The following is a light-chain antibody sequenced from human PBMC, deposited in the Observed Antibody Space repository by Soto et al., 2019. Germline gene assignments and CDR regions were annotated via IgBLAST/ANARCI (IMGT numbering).Light chain of an antibody. V-gene: IGLV1-44*01. CDR2: SNN. CDR1: SSNIGSHT. Sequence: QSVLTQPPSASWTPGQRVTISCSGSSSNIGSHTVNWYQQLPGTAPKLLIYSNNQRPSGVPDRFSGSKSGTSASLAISGLQSEDEADYYCAAWDDSLNARVFGGGTQVTVL. CDR3: AAWDDSLNARV. J-gene: IGLJ2*01.